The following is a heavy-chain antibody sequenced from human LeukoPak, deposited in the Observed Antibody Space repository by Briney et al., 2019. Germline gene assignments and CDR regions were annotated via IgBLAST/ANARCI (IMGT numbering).Heavy chain of an antibody. V-gene: IGHV4-39*01. J-gene: IGHJ3*02. CDR3: ARGLIRDDYDYVWGSYRRDAFDI. D-gene: IGHD3-16*02. Sequence: SETLSLTCTVSGGSISSSNYFWGWIRQPPGKGPEWIGSIYYTGSTYYNPSLKSRVTIFVDTSKNQFSLKLSSVTAADTAVYYCARGLIRDDYDYVWGSYRRDAFDIWGQGTMVTVSS. CDR2: IYYTGST. CDR1: GGSISSSNYF.